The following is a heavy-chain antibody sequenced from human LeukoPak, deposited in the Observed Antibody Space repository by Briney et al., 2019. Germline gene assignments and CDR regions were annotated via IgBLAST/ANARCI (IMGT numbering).Heavy chain of an antibody. J-gene: IGHJ4*02. D-gene: IGHD2-2*01. CDR3: ARKGYCSSTSCGYFDY. V-gene: IGHV3-23*01. Sequence: GGSLRLSCAASGLTFSSYAMSWVRQAPGKGLEWVSAISGSGGSTYYADSVKGRFTISRDNSKNTLYLQMNSLRAEDTAVYYCARKGYCSSTSCGYFDYWGQGTLVTVSS. CDR2: ISGSGGST. CDR1: GLTFSSYA.